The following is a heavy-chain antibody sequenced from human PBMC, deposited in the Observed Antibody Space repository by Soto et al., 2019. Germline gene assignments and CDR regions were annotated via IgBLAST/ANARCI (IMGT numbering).Heavy chain of an antibody. CDR3: ASPFDYVWRSYRQSFDY. J-gene: IGHJ4*02. CDR2: ISGSGGST. V-gene: IGHV3-23*01. Sequence: GGSLRLSCAASGFTFSSYAMSWVRQAPGKGLEWVSAISGSGGSTYYADSVKGRFTISRDNSKNTLYLQMNSLRAEDTAVYYCASPFDYVWRSYRQSFDYWGQGTLGTGS. D-gene: IGHD3-16*02. CDR1: GFTFSSYA.